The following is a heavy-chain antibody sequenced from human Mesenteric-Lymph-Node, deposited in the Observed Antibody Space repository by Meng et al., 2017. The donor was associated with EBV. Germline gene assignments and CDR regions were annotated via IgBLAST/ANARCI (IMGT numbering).Heavy chain of an antibody. CDR2: SYYSGST. CDR1: CASCSIYTHY. D-gene: IGHD6-19*01. CDR3: ARAVAGDWYFDL. V-gene: IGHV4-61*01. J-gene: IGHJ2*01. Sequence: LQGSGPGLVKASDTLSLTCTFSCASCSIYTHYWSWIRQPPGKGLEWIGYSYYSGSTSYNPSLTTRVTISVDTSKNQFSLKLNSVTAADTAVYFCARAVAGDWYFDLWGRGALVTVSS.